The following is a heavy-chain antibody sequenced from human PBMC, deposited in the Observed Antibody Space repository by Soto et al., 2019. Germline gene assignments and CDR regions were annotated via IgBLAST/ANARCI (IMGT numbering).Heavy chain of an antibody. CDR2: INSDDTSS. CDR3: ARGCRWGVNYYFDY. J-gene: IGHJ4*02. D-gene: IGHD3-16*01. V-gene: IGHV3-74*01. CDR1: GLSVSNYW. Sequence: EVQLMESGGGLVQPGGSLRLSCAASGLSVSNYWMHWVRQTPGKGLVWVSRINSDDTSSSYAASVKGRFTISRDNAKNTRYLQMNSLRAEDTTVYYCARGCRWGVNYYFDYWGQGTLVTVSS.